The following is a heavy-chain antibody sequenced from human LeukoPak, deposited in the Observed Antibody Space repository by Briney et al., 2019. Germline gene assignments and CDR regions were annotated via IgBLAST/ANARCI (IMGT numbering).Heavy chain of an antibody. Sequence: GASVKXSCKASGYTFTSYGISWVRQXPGQGLEGMGXISAYNGNTNYAQKLQGRVTMTTDTSTSTAYMELRSLRSDDTAVYYCARDVPLRGVITPGSSYWGQGTLVTVSS. CDR2: ISAYNGNT. J-gene: IGHJ4*02. CDR1: GYTFTSYG. V-gene: IGHV1-18*01. D-gene: IGHD3-10*01. CDR3: ARDVPLRGVITPGSSY.